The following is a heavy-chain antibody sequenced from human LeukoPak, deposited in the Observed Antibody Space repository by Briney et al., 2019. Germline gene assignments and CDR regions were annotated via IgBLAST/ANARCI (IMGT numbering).Heavy chain of an antibody. CDR2: ISSSGSTI. J-gene: IGHJ4*02. CDR1: GFTFSSYE. D-gene: IGHD1-26*01. V-gene: IGHV3-48*03. CDR3: ASPASGSYSSFDY. Sequence: GGSLRLSCAASGFTFSSYEMNWVRQVPGKGLEWVSYISSSGSTIYYADSVKGRFTISRDNAKNSLYLQMSSLRAEDTAVYYCASPASGSYSSFDYWGQGTLVTVSS.